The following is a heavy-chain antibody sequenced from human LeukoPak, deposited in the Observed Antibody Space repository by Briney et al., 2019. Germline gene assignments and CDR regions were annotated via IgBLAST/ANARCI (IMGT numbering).Heavy chain of an antibody. Sequence: GGSLRLSCAASGFTFSSYGMHWVRQAPGKGLEWVAVIWYDENNKYYADSVKGRFTISRDNSKNTLYLQMNSLRAEDTAVYYCAKEREYYDILTGYDYWGQGTLVTVSS. J-gene: IGHJ4*02. CDR3: AKEREYYDILTGYDY. CDR2: IWYDENNK. V-gene: IGHV3-30*02. CDR1: GFTFSSYG. D-gene: IGHD3-9*01.